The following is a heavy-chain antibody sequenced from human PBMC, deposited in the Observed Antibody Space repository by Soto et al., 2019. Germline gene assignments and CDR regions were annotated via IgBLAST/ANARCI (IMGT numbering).Heavy chain of an antibody. Sequence: QVHLQQWCAGLLKPSETLSLTCAVYGGSFSGYYWSCIRQPPGKWPAWIGEINHSGSTNYNPSLKSRVSRSVDTSKYQFSLKLSSVTAADTAVYYCARGRYSGYSAVGYWGQGTLVTVSS. CDR1: GGSFSGYY. V-gene: IGHV4-34*01. CDR2: INHSGST. D-gene: IGHD5-12*01. CDR3: ARGRYSGYSAVGY. J-gene: IGHJ4*02.